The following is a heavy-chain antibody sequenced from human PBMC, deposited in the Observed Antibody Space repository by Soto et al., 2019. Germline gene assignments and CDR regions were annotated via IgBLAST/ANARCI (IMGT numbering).Heavy chain of an antibody. D-gene: IGHD3-10*01. Sequence: ASVKVSCKASGYTFTSYGISWVRQAPGQGLEWMGWISAYNGNTNYAQKLQGRVTMTTDTSTSTAYMELRSLRSDDTAVYYCARGGRITMVRGAKPPFDYWGQGTLVTVSS. CDR3: ARGGRITMVRGAKPPFDY. J-gene: IGHJ4*02. CDR1: GYTFTSYG. V-gene: IGHV1-18*01. CDR2: ISAYNGNT.